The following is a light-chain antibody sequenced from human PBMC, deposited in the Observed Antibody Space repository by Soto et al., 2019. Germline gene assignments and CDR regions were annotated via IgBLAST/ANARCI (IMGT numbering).Light chain of an antibody. CDR2: ANS. CDR1: SSYFGAGFD. CDR3: QSYDTNMNGYV. J-gene: IGLJ1*01. Sequence: QSVLTQPPSVSGSPGQRVTISCTGSSSYFGAGFDVHWYQQFPGTAPKLLIYANSNRPSGVPDRFSGSKSGTSASLAITGLQAEDEADYYCQSYDTNMNGYVFGTGTKVTVL. V-gene: IGLV1-40*01.